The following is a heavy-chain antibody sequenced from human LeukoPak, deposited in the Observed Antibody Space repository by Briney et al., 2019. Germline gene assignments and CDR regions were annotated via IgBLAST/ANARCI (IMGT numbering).Heavy chain of an antibody. CDR1: GFTFSSYA. CDR3: AKGRPSITIFGIDY. V-gene: IGHV3-23*01. J-gene: IGHJ4*02. Sequence: GGSLRLSCAASGFTFSSYAMSWVRQAPGKGLEWVSAISGSGGSTYYVDSVKGRFTISRDNSKNTLYLQMNSLRAEDTAVYYCAKGRPSITIFGIDYWGQGTLVTVSS. CDR2: ISGSGGST. D-gene: IGHD3-3*01.